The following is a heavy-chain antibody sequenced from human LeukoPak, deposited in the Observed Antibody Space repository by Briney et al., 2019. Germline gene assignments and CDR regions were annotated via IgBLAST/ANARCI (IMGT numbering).Heavy chain of an antibody. D-gene: IGHD3-3*02. CDR1: GFTFTTFA. V-gene: IGHV3-30-3*01. J-gene: IGHJ3*02. Sequence: GRSLRLSCAASGFTFTTFAMHWVRQAPGKGLQWVAVISYDGSNQYYTDSVKGRFTISRDNSKNTLYLQMNSLRAEDTAVYYCAREISRTGAFDIWGQGTMVTVSS. CDR3: AREISRTGAFDI. CDR2: ISYDGSNQ.